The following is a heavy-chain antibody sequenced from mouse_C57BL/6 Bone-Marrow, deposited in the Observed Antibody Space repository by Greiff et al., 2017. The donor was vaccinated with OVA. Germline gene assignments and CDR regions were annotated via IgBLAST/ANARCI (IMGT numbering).Heavy chain of an antibody. CDR2: INPSNGGT. CDR3: ARLFLRLRDY. J-gene: IGHJ2*01. D-gene: IGHD3-2*02. V-gene: IGHV1-53*01. Sequence: ASGYTFTSYWMHWVKQRPGQGLEWIGNINPSNGGTNYNEKFKSKATLTVDKSSSTAYMQLSSLTSEDSAVYYCARLFLRLRDYWGQGTTLTVSS. CDR1: GYTFTSYW.